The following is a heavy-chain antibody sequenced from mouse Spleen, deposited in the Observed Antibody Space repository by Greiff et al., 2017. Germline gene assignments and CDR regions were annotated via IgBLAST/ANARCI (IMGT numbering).Heavy chain of an antibody. Sequence: VQLQQSGAELVKPGASVKLSCKASGYTFTEYTIHWVKQRSGQGLEWIGWFYPGSGSIKYNEKFKDKATLTADKSSSTVYMELSRLTSEDSAVYFCARHEEGELQLGQGAMDYWGQGTSVTVSS. CDR3: ARHEEGELQLGQGAMDY. CDR1: GYTFTEYT. D-gene: IGHD4-1*02. J-gene: IGHJ4*01. V-gene: IGHV1-62-2*01. CDR2: FYPGSGSI.